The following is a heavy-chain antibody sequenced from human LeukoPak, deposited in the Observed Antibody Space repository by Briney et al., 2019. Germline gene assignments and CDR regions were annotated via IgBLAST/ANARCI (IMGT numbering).Heavy chain of an antibody. V-gene: IGHV3-21*01. CDR2: ISSSSSYI. CDR1: GFTFSSYS. CDR3: ARDSGRGYSYGYPDY. D-gene: IGHD5-18*01. Sequence: PGGSLRLSCAASGFTFSSYSMNWVRQAPGKGLEWVSSISSSSSYIYYADSVKGRFTISRDNAKNSLYLQMNSLRAEDTAVYYCARDSGRGYSYGYPDYWGQGTLVTVSS. J-gene: IGHJ4*02.